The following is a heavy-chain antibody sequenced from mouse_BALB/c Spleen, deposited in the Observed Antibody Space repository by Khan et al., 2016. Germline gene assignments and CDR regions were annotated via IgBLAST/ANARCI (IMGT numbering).Heavy chain of an antibody. CDR1: GFNIKDYY. V-gene: IGHV14-4*02. CDR2: IDPENGDT. Sequence: EVQLVESGAELVRSGASVKLSCTASGFNIKDYYMHWVKQRPEQGLEWIGWIDPENGDTEYAPKFQGKATMTADTSSNTAYLQLSSLTSEDTAVYYCNADYGSRIFAYWGQGTLVTVSA. D-gene: IGHD1-1*01. J-gene: IGHJ3*01. CDR3: NADYGSRIFAY.